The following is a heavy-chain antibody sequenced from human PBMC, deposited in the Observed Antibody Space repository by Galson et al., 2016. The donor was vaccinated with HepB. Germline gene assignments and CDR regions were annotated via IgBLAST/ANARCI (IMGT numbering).Heavy chain of an antibody. CDR2: ISGSGAST. CDR3: AKDSGGHCSSTNCYKFSFDI. V-gene: IGHV3-23*01. Sequence: SLRLSCAASGFTFSSYSVDWVRQAPGKGLEWVSIISGSGASTYYADSVKGRFTISRGNSKKTLDLQMNSLRAEDKAVYYCAKDSGGHCSSTNCYKFSFDIWGQGTIVTVSS. CDR1: GFTFSSYS. D-gene: IGHD2-2*02. J-gene: IGHJ3*02.